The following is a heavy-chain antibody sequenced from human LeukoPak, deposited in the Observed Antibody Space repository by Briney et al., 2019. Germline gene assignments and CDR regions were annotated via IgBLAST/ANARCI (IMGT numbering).Heavy chain of an antibody. CDR3: AGRHSSGWERGGFDY. V-gene: IGHV1-69*13. J-gene: IGHJ4*02. CDR1: GGTFSSYA. CDR2: IIPIFGTA. Sequence: ASVKVSCKASGGTFSSYAISWVRQAPGQGLEWMGGIIPIFGTANYAQKFQGRVTITADESTSTAYMELSSLRSEDTAVYYCAGRHSSGWERGGFDYWGQGTLVTVSS. D-gene: IGHD6-19*01.